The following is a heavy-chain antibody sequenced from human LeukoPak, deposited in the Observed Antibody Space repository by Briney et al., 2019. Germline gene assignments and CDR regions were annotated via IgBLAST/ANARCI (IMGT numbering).Heavy chain of an antibody. CDR3: ARPGNWWFDP. D-gene: IGHD3-10*01. J-gene: IGHJ5*02. Sequence: ASVKVSCKASGYIFSAYYMHWVRQAPGQGPEWMGWMNVYSGDATYAQKFPGRVTMTRDTSISTAYMELSSLTSDDTAVYYCARPGNWWFDPWGQGTLVTVSS. CDR1: GYIFSAYY. CDR2: MNVYSGDA. V-gene: IGHV1-2*02.